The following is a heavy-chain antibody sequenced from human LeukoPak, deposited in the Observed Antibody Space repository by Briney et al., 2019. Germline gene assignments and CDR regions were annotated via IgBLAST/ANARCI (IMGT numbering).Heavy chain of an antibody. CDR1: GFTFSSYA. J-gene: IGHJ4*02. CDR2: ISYDGSSK. Sequence: GGSLRLSCAASGFTFSSYAMHWVRQAPGKGLEWVAVISYDGSSKYYADSVKGRFTISRDNSKNTLYLQMNSLRAEDTAVYYCATQGPFSVDIVATDHFDYWGQGTLVTVSS. CDR3: ATQGPFSVDIVATDHFDY. V-gene: IGHV3-30-3*01. D-gene: IGHD5-12*01.